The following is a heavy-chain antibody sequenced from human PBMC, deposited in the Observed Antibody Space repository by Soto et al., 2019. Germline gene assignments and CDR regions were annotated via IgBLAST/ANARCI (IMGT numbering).Heavy chain of an antibody. J-gene: IGHJ6*03. CDR1: GFTFTSSA. CDR3: AASRSSYYYYMDV. V-gene: IGHV1-58*02. Sequence: GASVKVSCKASGFTFTSSAMQWVRQARGQRLEWIGWIVVGSGNTNYAQKFQERVTITRDMSTSTAYMELSSLRSEDTAVYYCAASRSSYYYYMDVWGKGTTVTVS. CDR2: IVVGSGNT.